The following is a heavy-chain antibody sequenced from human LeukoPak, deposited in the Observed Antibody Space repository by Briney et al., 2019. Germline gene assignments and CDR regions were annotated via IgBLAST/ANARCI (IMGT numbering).Heavy chain of an antibody. CDR1: GFTFSNYA. Sequence: GGSLRLSCAASGFTFSNYAMSWVRQAPGKGLEWVSAISGIGAYTYYADSVKGRLTISRDNSKNTLYLQMNSLRAEDTAVYYCAKDDGLAAAGTSFDYWGQGTLVTVSS. J-gene: IGHJ4*02. CDR3: AKDDGLAAAGTSFDY. D-gene: IGHD6-13*01. CDR2: ISGIGAYT. V-gene: IGHV3-23*01.